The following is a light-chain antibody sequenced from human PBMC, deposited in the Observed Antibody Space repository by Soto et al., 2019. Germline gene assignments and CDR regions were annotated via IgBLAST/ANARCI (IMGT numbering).Light chain of an antibody. CDR3: SSYTRSTTDV. V-gene: IGLV2-14*01. J-gene: IGLJ1*01. CDR2: DVS. Sequence: QSVLTQPASVSGSPGQSITISCTGTNSDVGGYNFVSWYQQHPGKAPKLMIYDVSNRPSGVSNRFSGSKSGNTASLTISGLQTEDDADYYCSSYTRSTTDVFGTGTKVPVL. CDR1: NSDVGGYNF.